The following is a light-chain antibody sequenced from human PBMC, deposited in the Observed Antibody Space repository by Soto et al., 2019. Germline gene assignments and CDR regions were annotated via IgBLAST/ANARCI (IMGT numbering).Light chain of an antibody. Sequence: QSALTQPASVSGSPGQSITISCTGTSSVVGGYNYVSWYQQHPGKAPKLMIYDVSNRPSGVSNRFSGSKSGNTASLTISGLQAEDEADYYCSSYTSSSTVVFGGGTQLTVL. CDR2: DVS. V-gene: IGLV2-14*01. J-gene: IGLJ2*01. CDR1: SSVVGGYNY. CDR3: SSYTSSSTVV.